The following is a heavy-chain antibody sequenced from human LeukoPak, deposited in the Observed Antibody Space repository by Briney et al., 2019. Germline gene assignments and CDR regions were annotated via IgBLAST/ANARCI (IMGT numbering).Heavy chain of an antibody. D-gene: IGHD1-26*01. Sequence: GRSLRLSCAASGFTFSSYAMHWVRQAPGKGLEWGAVISYDGSNKYYADSVKGRFTISRDNSKNTLYLQMNSLRAEDTAVYYCARDRSLQWEQRSSYFDYWGQGTLVTVSS. CDR3: ARDRSLQWEQRSSYFDY. CDR2: ISYDGSNK. CDR1: GFTFSSYA. J-gene: IGHJ4*02. V-gene: IGHV3-30-3*01.